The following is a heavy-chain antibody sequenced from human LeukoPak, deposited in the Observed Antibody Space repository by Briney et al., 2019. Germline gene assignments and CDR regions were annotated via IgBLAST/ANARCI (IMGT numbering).Heavy chain of an antibody. D-gene: IGHD3-22*01. J-gene: IGHJ4*02. Sequence: SETLSLTCTVSGYSISSGYYWGWIRQPPGRGLEWIASIYYRGSTHYNPSLASLKSRVTISGDTSKNQFSLKLSSVTAADTAVYYCARGLYYDSSTPSGYWGQGTLVTVSS. CDR1: GYSISSGYY. V-gene: IGHV4-38-2*02. CDR3: ARGLYYDSSTPSGY. CDR2: IYYRGST.